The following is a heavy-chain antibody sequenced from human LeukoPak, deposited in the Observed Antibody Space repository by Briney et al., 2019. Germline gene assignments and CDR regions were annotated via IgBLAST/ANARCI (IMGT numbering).Heavy chain of an antibody. D-gene: IGHD5-18*01. V-gene: IGHV3-66*01. CDR3: ARGYSSGYHYFDL. CDR2: ICSGGTT. J-gene: IGHJ4*02. Sequence: GGSLSLSCAASGFTVSTNYMSWIRQAPGKGLEWVSVICSGGTTYYADSVKGRFTISRDNSKNTLYLQMNSLRAEDTAVYYCARGYSSGYHYFDLWGQGTLVTVSS. CDR1: GFTVSTNY.